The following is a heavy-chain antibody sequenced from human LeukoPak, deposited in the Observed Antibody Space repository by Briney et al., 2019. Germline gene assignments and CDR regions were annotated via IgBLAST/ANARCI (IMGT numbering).Heavy chain of an antibody. CDR1: GFSFTDYA. CDR2: VSGHGDTT. J-gene: IGHJ4*01. Sequence: PGGSLRLSCAASGFSFTDYAMSWARQPPGKGLEWVSAVSGHGDTTDYVDSVKGRFTISRANSRNTVHLQIDSLRIEDTGVHYCARGSTAAAPGWVYWGHGTLVTVSS. D-gene: IGHD6-19*01. V-gene: IGHV3-23*01. CDR3: ARGSTAAAPGWVY.